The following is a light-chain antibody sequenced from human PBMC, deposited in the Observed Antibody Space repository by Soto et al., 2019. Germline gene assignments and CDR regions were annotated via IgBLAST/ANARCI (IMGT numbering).Light chain of an antibody. J-gene: IGKJ5*01. CDR3: QYYKKGSSGT. CDR2: GAS. CDR1: PSVSVSY. Sequence: EFVLTQSPGTLSLSPGERATLSCRTSPSVSVSYLDWSQYKPGHGQRLLIYGASTRASGIPARFSVSGFGTEFTLTISSLQSEDFAVYVCQYYKKGSSGTFGQGTRLEI. V-gene: IGKV3-15*01.